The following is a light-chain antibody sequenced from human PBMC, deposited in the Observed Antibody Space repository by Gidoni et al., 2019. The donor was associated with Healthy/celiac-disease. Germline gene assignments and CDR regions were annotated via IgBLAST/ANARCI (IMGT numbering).Light chain of an antibody. CDR2: EVN. V-gene: IGLV2-8*01. J-gene: IGLJ1*01. Sequence: QSALTQPPSASGSPGQSVTISCTGTSSYVGNYDSVSWYQQRPAKAPQLMIYEVNKRPSGVPDRFSGSKSGNTASLTVSGLQAEDEADYYCRSYAGSGIFVFGTGTKVTVL. CDR1: SSYVGNYDS. CDR3: RSYAGSGIFV.